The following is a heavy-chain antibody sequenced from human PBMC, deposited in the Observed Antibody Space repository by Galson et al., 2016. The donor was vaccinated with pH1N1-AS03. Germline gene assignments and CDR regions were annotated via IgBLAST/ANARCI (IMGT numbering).Heavy chain of an antibody. J-gene: IGHJ4*02. D-gene: IGHD2-21*02. V-gene: IGHV3-48*02. Sequence: CAASGFTSSYYSMNWVRQAPGKRLEWVSYISSRGDSIYYADSVMGRFSISRDNAKESLYLQMNSLRDEDTGVYYCARIVTMSDFDSWGQGTLVTVSS. CDR3: ARIVTMSDFDS. CDR2: ISSRGDSI. CDR1: GFTSSYYS.